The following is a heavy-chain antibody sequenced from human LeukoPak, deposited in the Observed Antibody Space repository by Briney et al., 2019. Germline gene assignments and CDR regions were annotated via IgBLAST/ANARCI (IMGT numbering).Heavy chain of an antibody. CDR2: IKGDGSEK. D-gene: IGHD6-25*01. CDR3: MRDYSGN. J-gene: IGHJ4*02. Sequence: GGSLRLSCAASGFTFSSNWMSWVRQAPGKGLEWVANIKGDGSEKFYVDSVKGRFTISRDNTKNSLYLQMNSLRAEDTAVYYCMRDYSGNWGQGTLVTVSS. V-gene: IGHV3-7*01. CDR1: GFTFSSNW.